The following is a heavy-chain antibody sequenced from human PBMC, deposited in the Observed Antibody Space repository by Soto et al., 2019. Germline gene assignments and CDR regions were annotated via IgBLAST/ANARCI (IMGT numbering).Heavy chain of an antibody. J-gene: IGHJ4*02. CDR3: ERLHYYGSGINY. V-gene: IGHV2-5*02. CDR1: GFSLTTAGVG. CDR2: IYWDDDK. D-gene: IGHD3-10*01. Sequence: QITLKESGPTLVKPTQTLTLTCSFSGFSLTTAGVGVGWIRQPPGKALEWLAFIYWDDDKRYSPSLKSRLSITKDTSKNEVVLTMINMDPVDTATYYCERLHYYGSGINYWGQGTLVTVSS.